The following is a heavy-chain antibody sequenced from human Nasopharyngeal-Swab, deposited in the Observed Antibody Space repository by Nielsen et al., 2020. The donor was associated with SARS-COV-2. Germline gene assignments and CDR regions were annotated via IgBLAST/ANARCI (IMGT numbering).Heavy chain of an antibody. CDR2: IKNKVYSHTT. CDR1: GFIFSDYF. J-gene: IGHJ5*02. V-gene: IGHV3-72*01. D-gene: IGHD6-13*01. Sequence: GESLKISCAASGFIFSDYFIDWVRQAPGRGLEWVGRIKNKVYSHTTEYAASVTGRYTISRDDAKNSAFLQMNSLKIEDTAVYYCALIRGAAGSWGQGTPVTVSS. CDR3: ALIRGAAGS.